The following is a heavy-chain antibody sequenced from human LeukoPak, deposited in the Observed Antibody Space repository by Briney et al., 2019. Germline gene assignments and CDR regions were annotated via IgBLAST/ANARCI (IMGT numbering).Heavy chain of an antibody. J-gene: IGHJ4*02. D-gene: IGHD3-9*01. CDR3: AMAEEYYDIYVPISY. CDR1: GFTFSSYA. V-gene: IGHV3-23*01. Sequence: QSGGSLRLSCAASGFTFSSYAMSWVRQAPGKGLEWVSAISGSGGSTYYADSVKGRFTIPRDNSKNTLYLQMNSLRAEDTAVYYCAMAEEYYDIYVPISYWGQGTLVTVSS. CDR2: ISGSGGST.